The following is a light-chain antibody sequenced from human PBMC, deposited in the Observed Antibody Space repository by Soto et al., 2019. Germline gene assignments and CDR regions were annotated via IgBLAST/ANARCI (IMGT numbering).Light chain of an antibody. CDR3: QQRSNWL. Sequence: ENVLTQSPATLSLSPGERATLSCRASQSVSNYVAWYQQKPGQAPRLLIYDASNRSTGIPAWFSVSGSRTDFTLTISSLEPEDFAVYYCQQRSNWLFGPGNKVDSK. CDR1: QSVSNY. J-gene: IGKJ3*01. V-gene: IGKV3-11*01. CDR2: DAS.